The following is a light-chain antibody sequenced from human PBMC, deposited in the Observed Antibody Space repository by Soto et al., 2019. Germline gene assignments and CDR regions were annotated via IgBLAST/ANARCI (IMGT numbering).Light chain of an antibody. J-gene: IGKJ4*01. CDR1: QTLLYRNGNND. Sequence: DIVMTQSPLSLPVTPGESASISCRSSQTLLYRNGNNDLNWYLQKPGQSPQLLLFLASTRASGVADRFSGSGAGTDFTLRSSRVEAEDVGVYYCMQALQDPLTFGGGTKVEIK. CDR3: MQALQDPLT. V-gene: IGKV2-28*01. CDR2: LAS.